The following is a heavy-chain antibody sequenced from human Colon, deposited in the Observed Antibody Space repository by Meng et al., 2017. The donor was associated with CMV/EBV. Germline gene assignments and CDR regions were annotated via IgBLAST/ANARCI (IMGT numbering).Heavy chain of an antibody. D-gene: IGHD3-3*01. CDR3: AKDALGDFWSGYYGRMDV. V-gene: IGHV3-23*01. J-gene: IGHJ6*02. CDR2: ISGSGASI. CDR1: GFTFSSYA. Sequence: GESLKISCAASGFTFSSYAMSWVRQAPGKGLEWVSAISGSGASIYYADSVKGRLTISRDNSKNTLYLQMNSLRAEDTAEYYCAKDALGDFWSGYYGRMDVWGQGTTVTVSS.